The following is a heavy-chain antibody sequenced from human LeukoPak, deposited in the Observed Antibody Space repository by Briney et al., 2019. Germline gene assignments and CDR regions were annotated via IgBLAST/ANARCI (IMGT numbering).Heavy chain of an antibody. CDR1: GYSFTRYW. CDR2: IYPGDSDT. Sequence: GESLKISCKGSGYSFTRYWIGWVRQMPGKGLEWMGIIYPGDSDTRYSPSFQGQVTISADKSISTAYLQWSSLKASDTAMYYCARHRTAIFGVVIKGDAFDIWGQGTMVTVSS. D-gene: IGHD3-3*01. V-gene: IGHV5-51*01. J-gene: IGHJ3*02. CDR3: ARHRTAIFGVVIKGDAFDI.